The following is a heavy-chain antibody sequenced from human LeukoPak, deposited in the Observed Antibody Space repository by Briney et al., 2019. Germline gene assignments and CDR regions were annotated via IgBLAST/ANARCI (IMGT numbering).Heavy chain of an antibody. J-gene: IGHJ4*02. Sequence: PSETLSLTCAVSGGSISSGSYSWSWIRQPPGKGLEWIGYIYHSGSTYYNPSLKSRVTISVDTSKNQFSLKLSSVTAADTAVYYCARVAPYYYDSSGYYYDGGHFFDYWGQGTLVTVSS. CDR3: ARVAPYYYDSSGYYYDGGHFFDY. CDR1: GGSISSGSYS. D-gene: IGHD3-22*01. CDR2: IYHSGST. V-gene: IGHV4-30-2*01.